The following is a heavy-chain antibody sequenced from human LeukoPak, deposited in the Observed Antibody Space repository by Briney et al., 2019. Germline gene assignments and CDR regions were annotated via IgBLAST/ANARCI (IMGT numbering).Heavy chain of an antibody. CDR3: AKVSQWFGELLFWFDP. V-gene: IGHV3-30*02. Sequence: GGSLRLSCAASGFTFSSYGMHWVRQAPGKGLEWVAFIRYDGSNKYYADSVKGRFTISRGNSKNTLYLQMNSLRAEDTAVYYCAKVSQWFGELLFWFDPWGQGTLVTVSS. CDR2: IRYDGSNK. D-gene: IGHD3-10*01. CDR1: GFTFSSYG. J-gene: IGHJ5*02.